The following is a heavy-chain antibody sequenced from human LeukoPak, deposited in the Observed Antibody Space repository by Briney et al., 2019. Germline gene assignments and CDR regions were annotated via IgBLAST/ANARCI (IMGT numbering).Heavy chain of an antibody. CDR1: GFTVSSND. D-gene: IGHD2-15*01. J-gene: IGHJ4*02. CDR2: IYSGGST. V-gene: IGHV3-66*01. Sequence: GGSLRLSCAVSGFTVSSNDMSWVRQVPGKGLEWVSVIYSGGSTYYADSVKGRFTISRDNSKNTLYLQMNSLRAEDTAVYYCATIVPDVAATLTFDHWGQGILVTVSS. CDR3: ATIVPDVAATLTFDH.